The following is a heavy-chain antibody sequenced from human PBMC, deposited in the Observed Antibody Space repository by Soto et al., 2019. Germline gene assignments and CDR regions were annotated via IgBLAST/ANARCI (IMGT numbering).Heavy chain of an antibody. D-gene: IGHD2-15*01. V-gene: IGHV1-18*01. CDR3: ARDWVPYSNYHRDVVAATLGDY. Sequence: VASVKVSCKASGYTFTSYGISWVRQAPGQGLEWMGWISAYNGNTNYAQKLQGRVTMTTDTSTSTAYMELRSLRSGDTAVYYCARDWVPYSNYHRDVVAATLGDYWGQGTLVTVSS. CDR2: ISAYNGNT. J-gene: IGHJ4*02. CDR1: GYTFTSYG.